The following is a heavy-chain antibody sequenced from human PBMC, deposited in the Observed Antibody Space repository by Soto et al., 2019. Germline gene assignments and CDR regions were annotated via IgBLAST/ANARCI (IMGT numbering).Heavy chain of an antibody. V-gene: IGHV4-39*01. Sequence: LSLTCTVSGGSISSSSYYWGWTRQPPGKGLEWIGTIYYSGGTYYNPSLKSRVTISVDTSKNQFSLKLSSVTAADTAVYYCARLGDNSGYFPYFFDYWGQGTPVTVSS. CDR3: ARLGDNSGYFPYFFDY. D-gene: IGHD3-22*01. J-gene: IGHJ4*02. CDR2: IYYSGGT. CDR1: GGSISSSSYY.